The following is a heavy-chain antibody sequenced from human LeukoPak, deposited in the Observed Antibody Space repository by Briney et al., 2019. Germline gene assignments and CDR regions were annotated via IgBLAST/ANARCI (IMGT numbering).Heavy chain of an antibody. CDR1: GFPLSSNY. V-gene: IGHV3-53*01. CDR2: IYSGGST. J-gene: IGHJ4*02. Sequence: PGGSLRLSCAASGFPLSSNYMSWVRQAPGKGLEWVSVIYSGGSTYYADSVKGRFTISRDNSKNTLYLQMNNLRAEDTAVYYCARGGTTAVDFDYWGQGTLVTVSS. CDR3: ARGGTTAVDFDY. D-gene: IGHD1-1*01.